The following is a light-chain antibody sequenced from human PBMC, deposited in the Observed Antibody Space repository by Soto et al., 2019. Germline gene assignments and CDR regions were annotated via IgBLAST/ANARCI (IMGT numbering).Light chain of an antibody. CDR2: EVS. Sequence: QSALTQPAFVSGSPGQSITISCTGTSSDVGGYNYVSWYQHPPGKAPKLMISEVSNRPSGVSNRFSGSKSGNTASLTISGLQAEDEADYYCSSYTSTSTRVFGTGTKVNVL. J-gene: IGLJ1*01. CDR1: SSDVGGYNY. V-gene: IGLV2-14*01. CDR3: SSYTSTSTRV.